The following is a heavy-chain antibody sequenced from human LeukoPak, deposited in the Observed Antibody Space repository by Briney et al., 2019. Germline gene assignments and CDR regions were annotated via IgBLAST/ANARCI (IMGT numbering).Heavy chain of an antibody. J-gene: IGHJ3*01. V-gene: IGHV3-15*01. CDR3: ATDRIVGASAFDV. Sequence: RGSLRLSCAGSGFSFSHTWMNWVRQAPGKGLEYIGRIKSKTNGGEATEYAAAVTGRFFISRDDSASTLYLHLNSLKTEDTAVYYCATDRIVGASAFDVWGQGTMVTVSS. D-gene: IGHD1-26*01. CDR1: GFSFSHTW. CDR2: IKSKTNGGEAT.